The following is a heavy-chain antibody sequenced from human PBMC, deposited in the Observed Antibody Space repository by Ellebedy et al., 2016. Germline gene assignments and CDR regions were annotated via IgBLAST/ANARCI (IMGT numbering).Heavy chain of an antibody. J-gene: IGHJ5*02. V-gene: IGHV1-3*01. CDR1: GYNLTSYA. CDR2: IDAGYGNT. CDR3: AAGNDGGWFDP. D-gene: IGHD1-1*01. Sequence: ASVKVSCKASGYNLTSYAVHWVRQAPGHGLEWMAWIDAGYGNTQYSQKFQGRLTITADRSTSTAYMELSSLRSEDTAVYYCAAGNDGGWFDPWGQGTLVTVSS.